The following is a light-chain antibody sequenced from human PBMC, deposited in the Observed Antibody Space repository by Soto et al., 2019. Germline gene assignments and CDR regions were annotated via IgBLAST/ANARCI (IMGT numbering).Light chain of an antibody. CDR1: QSVSSY. CDR3: QQRSNWSIFT. V-gene: IGKV3-11*01. CDR2: DAS. J-gene: IGKJ3*01. Sequence: EIVLTQSPATLSLSPGERATLSCRASQSVSSYLAWYQQKPGQAPRLLIYDASNRATGIPARFSGSGSGTDFTLTISSLEPEDFAVYSCQQRSNWSIFTFGPGTKVDIK.